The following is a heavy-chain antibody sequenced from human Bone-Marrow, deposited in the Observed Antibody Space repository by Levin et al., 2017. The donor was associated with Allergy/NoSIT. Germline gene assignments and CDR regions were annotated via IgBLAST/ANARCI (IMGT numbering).Heavy chain of an antibody. CDR1: GFTVSRNY. V-gene: IGHV3-66*01. D-gene: IGHD6-13*01. CDR2: IYSGGDT. CDR3: AGDGVGTAAGTP. Sequence: SCAASGFTVSRNYMSWVRQAPGKGLEWVSLIYSGGDTQYADSVKGRFTISRDNSKNTLYLQMNSLRADDTAVYYCAGDGVGTAAGTPWGQGTLVTVSS. J-gene: IGHJ4*02.